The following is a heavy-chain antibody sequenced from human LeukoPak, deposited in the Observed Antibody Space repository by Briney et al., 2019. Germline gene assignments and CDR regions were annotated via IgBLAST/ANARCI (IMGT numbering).Heavy chain of an antibody. J-gene: IGHJ4*02. CDR3: ARALRVKFDY. CDR1: GASISNFY. CDR2: VYYSGTT. Sequence: PSETLSLTCTVSGASISNFYWSWIRQPPGKGLEWIGEVYYSGTTKYNPSLKSRVTISVDASKYQFSLKLSSVTAADMAVYYCARALRVKFDYWGQGLLVTVSS. D-gene: IGHD3-10*01. V-gene: IGHV4-59*13.